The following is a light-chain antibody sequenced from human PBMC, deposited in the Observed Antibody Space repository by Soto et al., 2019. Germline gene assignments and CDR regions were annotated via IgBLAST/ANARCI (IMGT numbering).Light chain of an antibody. CDR1: SSNIGNNY. CDR2: DNN. CDR3: CSYTSTSTHVV. V-gene: IGLV1-51*01. J-gene: IGLJ2*01. Sequence: QSVLTQPPSVSAAPGQKVTISCSGSSSNIGNNYVSWYQQLPGTAPKLLIYDNNKRPSGIPDRFSGSKSGTSATLGITGLQTGDEADYYCCSYTSTSTHVVFGGGTKLTVL.